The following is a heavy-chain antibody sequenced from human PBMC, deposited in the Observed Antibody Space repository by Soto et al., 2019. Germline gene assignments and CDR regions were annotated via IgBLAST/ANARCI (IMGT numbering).Heavy chain of an antibody. Sequence: SETLSLTCTVSGGSISSYYWSCIRQPPGKGLEWIGYIYYSGSTNYNPSLKSRVTISVDTSKNQFSLKLSSVTAADTAVYYCARRWGTTFDYWGRGTLVTVSS. D-gene: IGHD3-16*01. V-gene: IGHV4-59*08. CDR2: IYYSGST. J-gene: IGHJ4*02. CDR1: GGSISSYY. CDR3: ARRWGTTFDY.